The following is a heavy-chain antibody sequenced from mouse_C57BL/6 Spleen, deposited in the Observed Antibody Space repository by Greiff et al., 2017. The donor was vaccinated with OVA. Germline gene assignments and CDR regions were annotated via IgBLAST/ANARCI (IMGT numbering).Heavy chain of an antibody. J-gene: IGHJ4*01. CDR2: ISSGSSTI. D-gene: IGHD2-2*01. Sequence: EVQLVESGEGLVKPGGSLKLSCAASGFTFSDYGMHWVRQAPEKGLEWVAYISSGSSTIYYADTVKGRFTISRDNAKTTLFLQMTSLRSEDTAMYYCARPVGWFYAMDYWGQGTSVTVSS. CDR3: ARPVGWFYAMDY. CDR1: GFTFSDYG. V-gene: IGHV5-17*01.